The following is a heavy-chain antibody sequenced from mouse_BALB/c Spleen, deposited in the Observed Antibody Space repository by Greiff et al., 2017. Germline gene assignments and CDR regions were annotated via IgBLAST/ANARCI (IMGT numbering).Heavy chain of an antibody. CDR1: GFTFSSYA. J-gene: IGHJ1*01. V-gene: IGHV5-9-4*01. D-gene: IGHD2-2*01. Sequence: EVMLVESGGGLVKPGGSLKLSRAASGFTFSSYAMSWVRQSPEKRLEWVAEISSGGSYTYYPDTVTGRFTISRDNAKNTLYLEMSSLRSEDTAMYYCARALYGYDAGYFDVWGAGTTVTVSS. CDR2: ISSGGSYT. CDR3: ARALYGYDAGYFDV.